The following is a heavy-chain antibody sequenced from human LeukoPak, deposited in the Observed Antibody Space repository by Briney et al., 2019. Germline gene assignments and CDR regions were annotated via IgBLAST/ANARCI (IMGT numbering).Heavy chain of an antibody. CDR1: GFTFSSYS. V-gene: IGHV3-21*01. D-gene: IGHD4-17*01. J-gene: IGHJ6*03. CDR2: ISGSSSYI. CDR3: AKAASKRTDYGDYAFYYYMDV. Sequence: GGSLRLSCAASGFTFSSYSMNWVRQAPGKGLEWVSSISGSSSYIYYADSVKGRFSISRDSSKNILYLQMNSLRAEDTAVYYCAKAASKRTDYGDYAFYYYMDVWGKGTTVTISS.